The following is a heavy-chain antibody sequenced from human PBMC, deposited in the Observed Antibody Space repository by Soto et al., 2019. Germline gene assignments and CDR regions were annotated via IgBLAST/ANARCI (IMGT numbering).Heavy chain of an antibody. V-gene: IGHV3-74*01. CDR1: GFTFSIYW. CDR3: ARESEDLTSNFDY. Sequence: GSLRLSCAASGFTFSIYWMQWVRQAPGKGLVWVSRINSDGSSTSYADSVKGRFTISRDNGKNTLYLEMNSLRAEDTAVYYCARESEDLTSNFDYWGQGTLVTVSS. CDR2: INSDGSST. J-gene: IGHJ4*02.